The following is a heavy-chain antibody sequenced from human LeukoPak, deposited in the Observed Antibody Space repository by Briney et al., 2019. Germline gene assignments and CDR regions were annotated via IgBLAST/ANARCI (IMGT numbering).Heavy chain of an antibody. CDR3: TTDHQTTVSPYYYYYYMDV. CDR2: IKSKIDVGTT. J-gene: IGHJ6*03. D-gene: IGHD4-11*01. V-gene: IGHV3-15*01. Sequence: GGSLRLSCAASGFTFTNAWVSWVRQAPGKGLEWVGRIKSKIDVGTTDYAAPVKGRFAISRDDSKNTLYLQMNRLKTEDTAVYYCTTDHQTTVSPYYYYYYMDVWGKGTTVTVSS. CDR1: GFTFTNAW.